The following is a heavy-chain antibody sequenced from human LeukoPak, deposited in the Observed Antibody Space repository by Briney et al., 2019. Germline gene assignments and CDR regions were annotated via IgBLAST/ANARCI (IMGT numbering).Heavy chain of an antibody. CDR3: ARLIVVFDD. V-gene: IGHV4-34*01. CDR1: GGSFSGYY. J-gene: IGHJ4*02. CDR2: INHSGST. Sequence: SETLSLTCAVYGGSFSGYYWSWIRQPPGKGLEWIGEINHSGSTNYNPSLKSRVTISVDTSKNQFSLKLSSVTAADTAVYYCARLIVVFDDWGQGTLVTVSS. D-gene: IGHD2-2*01.